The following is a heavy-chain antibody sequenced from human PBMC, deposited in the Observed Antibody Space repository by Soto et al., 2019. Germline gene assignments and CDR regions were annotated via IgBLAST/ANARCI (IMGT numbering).Heavy chain of an antibody. CDR1: GFSLSNAGLG. D-gene: IGHD7-27*01. V-gene: IGHV2-26*01. J-gene: IGHJ2*01. CDR3: ARMLWVNWGRDPYWDFDL. Sequence: QVTLKESGPVLVKPTETLTLTCAVSGFSLSNAGLGVSWIRQPPGKALEWLAHIFSNDEKAYSTSLKSSLTISKDTSKSQVVLTMTNVDPVDTGTYYWARMLWVNWGRDPYWDFDLWGRGTPVTVSS. CDR2: IFSNDEK.